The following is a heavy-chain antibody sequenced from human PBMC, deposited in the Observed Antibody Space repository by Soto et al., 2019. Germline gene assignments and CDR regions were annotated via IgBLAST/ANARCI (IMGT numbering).Heavy chain of an antibody. V-gene: IGHV4-31*03. CDR1: GGPISSGGYY. J-gene: IGHJ5*02. CDR3: ARVQPYDYGANSGWFDP. Sequence: SETLSLTCSVSGGPISSGGYYWSWIRQHPGKGLEWIGYIFYSGTTYYNPSLKSRSVISVDTSKNQFSLRLSSVTAADTAVYYCARVQPYDYGANSGWFDPWGQGTLVTVSS. CDR2: IFYSGTT. D-gene: IGHD4-17*01.